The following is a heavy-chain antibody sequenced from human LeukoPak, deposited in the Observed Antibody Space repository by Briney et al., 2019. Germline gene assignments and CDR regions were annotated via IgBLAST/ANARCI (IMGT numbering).Heavy chain of an antibody. V-gene: IGHV1-18*01. J-gene: IGHJ5*02. CDR3: ARVGGYYDFWSGYSPSGTRNNWFDP. Sequence: ASVKVSCKASGYTFTSYGISWVRQAPGQGLEWMGWISAYNGNTNYAQKLQGRVTMTTDTSTSTAYMELRSLRSDDTAVYYCARVGGYYDFWSGYSPSGTRNNWFDPWGQGILVTVSS. CDR1: GYTFTSYG. D-gene: IGHD3-3*01. CDR2: ISAYNGNT.